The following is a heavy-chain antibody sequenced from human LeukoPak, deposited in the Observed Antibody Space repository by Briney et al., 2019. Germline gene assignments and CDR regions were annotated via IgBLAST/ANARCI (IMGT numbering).Heavy chain of an antibody. CDR3: ARDLSCPLPDPYALDM. CDR1: GFTFSDYY. D-gene: IGHD2-2*01. J-gene: IGHJ3*02. V-gene: IGHV3-11*01. CDR2: IGSGGSTT. Sequence: PGGSLRLSCAASGFTFSDYYMTWIRQAPGKGLEWVSFIGSGGSTTYYADSVKGRFTISRDNAKNSLYLQMTSLRAEDTAVYYGARDLSCPLPDPYALDMWGQGTMVTVSS.